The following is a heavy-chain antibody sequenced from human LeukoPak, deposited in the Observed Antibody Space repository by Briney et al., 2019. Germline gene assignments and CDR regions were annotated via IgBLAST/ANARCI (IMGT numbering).Heavy chain of an antibody. CDR2: IYHSGST. Sequence: PSETLSLTCSVSGGSINSDYWNWIRQPPGKGLEWIGYIYHSGSTNYNPSLKSRVTISIDKSKKQFSFKLISVTAADTAIYYCARVGGMTTINNAAFDIWGQGTMVTVSS. V-gene: IGHV4-59*01. CDR1: GGSINSDY. D-gene: IGHD4-4*01. CDR3: ARVGGMTTINNAAFDI. J-gene: IGHJ3*02.